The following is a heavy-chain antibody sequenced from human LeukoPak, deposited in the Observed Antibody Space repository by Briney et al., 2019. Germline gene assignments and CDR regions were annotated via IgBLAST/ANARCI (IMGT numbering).Heavy chain of an antibody. V-gene: IGHV1-46*01. Sequence: VASVKVSCKASGYTFTSYYMHWVRQAPGQGLEWMGIINPSGGSTSCAQKFQGRVTMTRDTSTSTVYMELSSLRSEDTAVYYCARGIGGRFLEWLPPYYYYGMDVWGQGTTVTVSS. CDR3: ARGIGGRFLEWLPPYYYYGMDV. D-gene: IGHD3-3*01. CDR2: INPSGGST. CDR1: GYTFTSYY. J-gene: IGHJ6*02.